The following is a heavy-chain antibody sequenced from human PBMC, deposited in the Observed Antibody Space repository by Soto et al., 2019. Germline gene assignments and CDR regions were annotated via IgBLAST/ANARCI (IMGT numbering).Heavy chain of an antibody. CDR2: ISGSGGST. D-gene: IGHD6-19*01. V-gene: IGHV3-23*01. Sequence: PGGSLRLSCAASGFTFSSYAMSWVRQAPGKGLEWVSAISGSGGSTYYADSVKGRFTISRDNSKNTLYLQMNSLRAEDTAVYYCAKDRPGIAVAGTDPYAFDIWGQGTMVTVSS. CDR1: GFTFSSYA. J-gene: IGHJ3*02. CDR3: AKDRPGIAVAGTDPYAFDI.